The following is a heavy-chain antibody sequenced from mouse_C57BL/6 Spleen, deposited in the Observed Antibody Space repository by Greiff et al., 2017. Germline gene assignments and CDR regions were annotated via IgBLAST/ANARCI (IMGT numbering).Heavy chain of an antibody. Sequence: VQVVESGPGLVAPSQSLSITCTVSGFSLTSYGVDWVRQPPGKGLEWLGVIWGGGSTNYNSALMSRLSISKDNSKSQVFLKMNSMQTDDTAMYYCAKHTIFGYSNYGAMDYGGQGTSVTVSS. CDR1: GFSLTSYG. V-gene: IGHV2-9*01. J-gene: IGHJ4*01. CDR3: AKHTIFGYSNYGAMDY. D-gene: IGHD2-5*01. CDR2: IWGGGST.